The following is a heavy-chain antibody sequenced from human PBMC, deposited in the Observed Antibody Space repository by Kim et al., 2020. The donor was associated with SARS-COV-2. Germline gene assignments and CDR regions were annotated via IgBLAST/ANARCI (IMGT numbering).Heavy chain of an antibody. CDR3: AKVLSVLRPGSGYYYTGVDY. CDR2: ISWDSATI. D-gene: IGHD3-10*01. J-gene: IGHJ4*02. V-gene: IGHV3-9*01. Sequence: GGSLRLSCAASGFTFDDYAMHWVRQGPGKGLEWVSGISWDSATIDYADSVKGRFTVSRDNAKNSLYLQMNSLRPEDTALYYCAKVLSVLRPGSGYYYTGVDYWGQGTLVTVSS. CDR1: GFTFDDYA.